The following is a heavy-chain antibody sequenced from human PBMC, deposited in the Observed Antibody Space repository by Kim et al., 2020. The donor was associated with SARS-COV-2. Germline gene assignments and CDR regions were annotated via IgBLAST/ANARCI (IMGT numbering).Heavy chain of an antibody. D-gene: IGHD4-4*01. CDR3: ARAFDFSLDY. Sequence: AKRYSASLQSRLTITKATSKNQVVLTLINVDPVDTATYYCARAFDFSLDYWGQGTLVTVSS. CDR2: AK. J-gene: IGHJ4*02. V-gene: IGHV2-5*01.